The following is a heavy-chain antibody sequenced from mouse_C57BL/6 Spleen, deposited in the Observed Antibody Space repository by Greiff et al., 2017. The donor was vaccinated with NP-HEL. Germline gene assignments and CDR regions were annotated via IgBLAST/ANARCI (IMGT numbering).Heavy chain of an antibody. D-gene: IGHD3-3*01. CDR3: ARDGTSGTGAMDY. J-gene: IGHJ4*01. CDR1: GFTFSSYA. V-gene: IGHV5-4*01. Sequence: HLVESGGGLVKPGGSLKLSCAASGFTFSSYAMSWVRQTPEKRLEWVATISDGGSYTYYPDNVKGRFTISRDNAKNNLYLQMSHLKSEDTAMYYCARDGTSGTGAMDYWGQGTSVTVSS. CDR2: ISDGGSYT.